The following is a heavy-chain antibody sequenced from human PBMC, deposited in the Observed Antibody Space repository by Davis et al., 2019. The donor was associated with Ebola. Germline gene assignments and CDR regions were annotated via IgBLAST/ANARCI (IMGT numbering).Heavy chain of an antibody. CDR3: ARHYTEAGEYYYDSSGYPVGCDY. V-gene: IGHV4-59*01. CDR2: IYYSGST. Sequence: PSETLSLTCTVSGGSISSYYWSWIRQPPGKGLEWIGYIYYSGSTNYNPSLKSRVTISVDTSKNQFSLKLSSVTAADTAVYYCARHYTEAGEYYYDSSGYPVGCDYWGQGTLVTVSS. J-gene: IGHJ4*02. D-gene: IGHD3-22*01. CDR1: GGSISSYY.